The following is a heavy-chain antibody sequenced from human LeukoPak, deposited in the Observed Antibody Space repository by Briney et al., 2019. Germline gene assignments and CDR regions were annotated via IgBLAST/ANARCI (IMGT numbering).Heavy chain of an antibody. J-gene: IGHJ4*02. CDR3: ARGIRGTAMVKYYFDY. CDR2: INPSGGST. D-gene: IGHD5-18*01. Sequence: GASVKVSCKASGYTFTSYNMHWVQQAPGQGLEWMGIINPSGGSTSYAQKFQGRVTMTRDTSTSTVYMELSSLRSEDTAVYYCARGIRGTAMVKYYFDYWGQGTLVTVSS. CDR1: GYTFTSYN. V-gene: IGHV1-46*01.